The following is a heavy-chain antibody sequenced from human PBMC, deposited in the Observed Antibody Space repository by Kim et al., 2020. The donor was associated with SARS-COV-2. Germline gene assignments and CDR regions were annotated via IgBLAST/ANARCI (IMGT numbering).Heavy chain of an antibody. Sequence: ADSGKVRFTISRDNSKNTLCLQMNSLRAEDTAVYYCARTHSGSYYSYFDYWGQGTLVTVSS. J-gene: IGHJ4*02. V-gene: IGHV3-30*01. D-gene: IGHD1-26*01. CDR3: ARTHSGSYYSYFDY.